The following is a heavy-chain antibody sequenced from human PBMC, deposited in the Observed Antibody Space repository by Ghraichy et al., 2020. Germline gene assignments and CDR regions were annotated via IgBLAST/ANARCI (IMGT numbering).Heavy chain of an antibody. CDR1: GFTFSNYA. CDR3: AIANYYYYYGMDV. J-gene: IGHJ6*02. Sequence: GGSLRLSCAASGFTFSNYAMGWVRQAPGKGLEWVSSISGSGGSIYYADSVKGRFTISRDNSKNTLYLQMRSLRAEDTAVYYCAIANYYYYYGMDVWGQGTTVTVSS. CDR2: ISGSGGSI. V-gene: IGHV3-23*01.